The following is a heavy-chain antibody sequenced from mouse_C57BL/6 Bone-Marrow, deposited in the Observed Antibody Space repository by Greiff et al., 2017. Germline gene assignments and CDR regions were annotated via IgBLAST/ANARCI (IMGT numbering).Heavy chain of an antibody. V-gene: IGHV5-6*01. CDR1: GFTFSSYG. CDR3: AREGPGGYCRV. D-gene: IGHD2-3*01. Sequence: EVQLVESGGDLVKPGGSLKLSCAASGFTFSSYGMSWVRQTPDKRLEWVATISSGGSYIYYPDSVKGRFTISRDNAKKTLYMQMSSLKSTDTAMYYYAREGPGGYCRVWGTGTTVTVSS. J-gene: IGHJ1*03. CDR2: ISSGGSYI.